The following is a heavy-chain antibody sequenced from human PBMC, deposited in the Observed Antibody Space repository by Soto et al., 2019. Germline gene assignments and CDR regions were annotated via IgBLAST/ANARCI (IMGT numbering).Heavy chain of an antibody. V-gene: IGHV1-46*01. CDR2: INPSGGST. J-gene: IGHJ4*02. CDR1: GYTFTSYY. CDR3: ASNADSSGWYHHFDN. Sequence: ASVKVSCKASGYTFTSYYMHWVRQAPGQGLEWMGIINPSGGSTSYAQKLQGRVTMTRDTSTSTVYMELSSLRSEDTAVYYCASNADSSGWYHHFDNWGQGTLVTVSS. D-gene: IGHD6-19*01.